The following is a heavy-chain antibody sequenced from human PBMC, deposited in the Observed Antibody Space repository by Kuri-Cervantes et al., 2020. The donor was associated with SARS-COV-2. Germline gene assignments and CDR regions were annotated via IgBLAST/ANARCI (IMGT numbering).Heavy chain of an antibody. Sequence: ASVKVSCKASGYTFTGYYIHWVRQAPGQRLEWMGWSNAGNGNTKYSQEFQGRVTITRDTSASTAYMELSSLRSEDTAVYYCARVAGSSWYGDAFDIWGQGTMVTVSS. J-gene: IGHJ3*02. D-gene: IGHD6-13*01. CDR3: ARVAGSSWYGDAFDI. CDR2: SNAGNGNT. CDR1: GYTFTGYY. V-gene: IGHV1-3*02.